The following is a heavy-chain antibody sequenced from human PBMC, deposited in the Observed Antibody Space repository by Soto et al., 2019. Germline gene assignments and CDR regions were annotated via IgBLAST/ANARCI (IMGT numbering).Heavy chain of an antibody. Sequence: PSETLSLTCTVSGGSISSSIYYWGWIRHPPGNGLEWIGSIYYIGSTYYNPSLKSRVTISVDTSKNQFSLKLSSVTAADTAVYYCARPYRKDDFWSGYPDWFDPWGQGTLITVSS. J-gene: IGHJ5*02. CDR3: ARPYRKDDFWSGYPDWFDP. V-gene: IGHV4-39*01. CDR2: IYYIGST. CDR1: GGSISSSIYY. D-gene: IGHD3-3*01.